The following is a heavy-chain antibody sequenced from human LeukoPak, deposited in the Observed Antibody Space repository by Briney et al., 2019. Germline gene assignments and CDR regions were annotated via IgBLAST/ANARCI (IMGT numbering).Heavy chain of an antibody. CDR1: GYTYTIYD. CDR2: MNPNRGNT. J-gene: IGHJ6*02. CDR3: ARGRSSGSKYYYYYYGMDV. Sequence: ASVKVSCKASGYTYTIYDINWVPHATGQGLEWMGWMNPNRGNTGYAQKFQGRVTMTRNTSISTAYMELSSLRSEDTAVYYCARGRSSGSKYYYYYYGMDVWGQGTTVTVSS. V-gene: IGHV1-8*01. D-gene: IGHD6-19*01.